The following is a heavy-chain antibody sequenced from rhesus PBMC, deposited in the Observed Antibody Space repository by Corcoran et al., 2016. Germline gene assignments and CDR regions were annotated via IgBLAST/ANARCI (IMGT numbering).Heavy chain of an antibody. V-gene: IGHV3-54*02. CDR2: NSYDGSQR. D-gene: IGHD4-17*01. Sequence: EVQLLESGGDLVQPGGSLRLSCAASGFTLGAFGLHWFRQAPGKGLEWLAVNSYDGSQRFHADSVKDRFISSRDNSKNILYLQMNNLKLEDTAVYYCARDGFANYYYGLDSWGRGSSSPSPQ. CDR3: ARDGFANYYYGLDS. CDR1: GFTLGAFG. J-gene: IGHJ6*01.